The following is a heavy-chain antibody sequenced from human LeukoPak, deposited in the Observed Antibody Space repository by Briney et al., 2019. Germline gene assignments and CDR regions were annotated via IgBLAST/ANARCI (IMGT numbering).Heavy chain of an antibody. D-gene: IGHD6-6*01. CDR3: AKDAPASSSGYYYYYGMDV. CDR2: VSGDGGTI. CDR1: GFTFADYA. J-gene: IGHJ6*02. Sequence: GGSLRLSCTASGFTFADYAMHWVRQAPGKGLEWVSLVSGDGGTIYYADSVKGRFNISRDNSKNSLYLQMNSLRTEDTALYYCAKDAPASSSGYYYYYGMDVWDQATTVTV. V-gene: IGHV3-43*02.